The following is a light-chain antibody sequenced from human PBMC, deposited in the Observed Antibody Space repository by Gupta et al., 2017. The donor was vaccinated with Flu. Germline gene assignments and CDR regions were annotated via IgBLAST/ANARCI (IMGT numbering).Light chain of an antibody. V-gene: IGLV1-40*01. CDR1: SSNIGARYG. CDR3: KSYDKSLSGWV. J-gene: IGLJ3*02. CDR2: STT. Sequence: QSVLTQPPSVSGAPGQRVTISCTGSSSNIGARYGVHWYQQLTGAVPKLLIYSTTKRSSGVPERFSASKSGTSASMAIAGLQAEDEADYYCKSYDKSLSGWVFGGGTKLTVL.